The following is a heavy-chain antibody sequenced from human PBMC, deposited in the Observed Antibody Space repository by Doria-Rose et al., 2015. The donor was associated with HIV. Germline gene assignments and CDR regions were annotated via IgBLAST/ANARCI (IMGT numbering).Heavy chain of an antibody. Sequence: SGPVLVKPTETLTLTCTVSGVSLSSPGMGVSWIRQPPGKALEWLANMFSDDERSYKTSLESRLTISRGTSKSQVVLTMTDMDPVDTATYYCARIKSSRWYHKYYFDFWGQGTLVIVSA. CDR1: GVSLSSPGMG. V-gene: IGHV2-26*01. D-gene: IGHD6-13*01. CDR2: MFSDDER. CDR3: ARIKSSRWYHKYYFDF. J-gene: IGHJ4*02.